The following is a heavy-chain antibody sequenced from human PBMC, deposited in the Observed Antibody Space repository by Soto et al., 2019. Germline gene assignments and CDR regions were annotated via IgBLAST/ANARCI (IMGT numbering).Heavy chain of an antibody. J-gene: IGHJ6*02. CDR1: GGTFSSYA. CDR2: IIPIFGTA. CDR3: ARDPRVGIAGRLNYYYYGMDV. Sequence: ASVKVSCKASGGTFSSYALSWVRQAPGLGLEWMGGIIPIFGTANYAQKFQGRVTITADKSTSTAYMELSSLRSEDTAMYYCARDPRVGIAGRLNYYYYGMDVWGQGTTVTVSS. V-gene: IGHV1-69*06. D-gene: IGHD6-6*01.